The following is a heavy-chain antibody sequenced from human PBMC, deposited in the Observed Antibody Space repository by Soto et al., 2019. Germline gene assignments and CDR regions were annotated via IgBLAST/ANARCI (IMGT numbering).Heavy chain of an antibody. J-gene: IGHJ3*01. V-gene: IGHV3-66*01. CDR2: LYTGGNT. D-gene: IGHD1-26*01. CDR3: ARDVHDETYYTIRGVSFGV. CDR1: GGNVGSRF. Sequence: GGSMRLSCAASGGNVGSRFMPWIRKATGKGPEWVSVLYTGGNTYYADSVKGRFTISRDDSKNTVYLQMNSLTAEDTAVYYCARDVHDETYYTIRGVSFGVWGQGTMVTGS.